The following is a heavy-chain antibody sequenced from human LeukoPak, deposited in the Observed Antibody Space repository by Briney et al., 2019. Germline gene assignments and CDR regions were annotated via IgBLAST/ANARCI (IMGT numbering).Heavy chain of an antibody. D-gene: IGHD3-22*01. CDR1: GGSISSYY. J-gene: IGHJ3*02. CDR2: IYYSGST. Sequence: PSETLSLTCTVSGGSISSYYRSWIREPPGKGVEWIGYIYYSGSTNYNPSLKSRVTISVDTSKNQFSLKLSSVTAADTAVYYCARGEYYYDSSGYYLGAFDIWGQGTMVTVSS. CDR3: ARGEYYYDSSGYYLGAFDI. V-gene: IGHV4-59*01.